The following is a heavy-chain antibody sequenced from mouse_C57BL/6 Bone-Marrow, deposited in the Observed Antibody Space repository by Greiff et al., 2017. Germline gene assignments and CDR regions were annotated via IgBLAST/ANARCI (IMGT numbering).Heavy chain of an antibody. CDR3: AYGEGFAY. CDR1: GYAFSSSW. J-gene: IGHJ3*01. CDR2: IYPGDGDT. V-gene: IGHV1-82*01. Sequence: VQLQQSGPELVKPGASVKISCKASGYAFSSSWMNWVKQRPGKGLGWIGRIYPGDGDTNYNGKFKGKATLTADKSSSTAYMQLSSLTSEDAAVYFCAYGEGFAYWGQGTLGT. D-gene: IGHD1-2*01.